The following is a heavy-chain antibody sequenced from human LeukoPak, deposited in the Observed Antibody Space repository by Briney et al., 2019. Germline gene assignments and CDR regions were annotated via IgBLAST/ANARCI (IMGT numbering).Heavy chain of an antibody. CDR3: ARSVGASRWVDY. V-gene: IGHV4-34*11. CDR1: GGSFSGYY. Sequence: SETLSLTCAVYGGSFSGYYWSWIRQPPGKGLEWIGYIYYSGTTNYNPSLKSRVTMSVDTSKNQFSLKLSSVTAADTAVYYCARSVGASRWVDYWGQGTLVTVSS. CDR2: IYYSGTT. J-gene: IGHJ4*02. D-gene: IGHD1-26*01.